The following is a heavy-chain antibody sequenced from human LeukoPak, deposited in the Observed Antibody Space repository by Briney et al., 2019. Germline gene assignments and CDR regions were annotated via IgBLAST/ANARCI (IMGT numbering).Heavy chain of an antibody. CDR2: INPNSGGT. V-gene: IGHV1-2*04. Sequence: EASVKVSCKASGYTFTGYYMHWVRQAPGQGLEWMGWINPNSGGTNYAQKFQGWVTMTRDTSISTAYMELSGLRSDDTAVYYCARDRRVYGQYYYGMDVWGQGTTVTVSS. J-gene: IGHJ6*02. CDR3: ARDRRVYGQYYYGMDV. CDR1: GYTFTGYY. D-gene: IGHD3-10*01.